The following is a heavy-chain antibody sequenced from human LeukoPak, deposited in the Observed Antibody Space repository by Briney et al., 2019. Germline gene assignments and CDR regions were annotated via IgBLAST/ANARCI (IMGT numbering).Heavy chain of an antibody. J-gene: IGHJ4*02. CDR1: GFTSSAYD. CDR3: VRAAMPYIINGRRFDY. D-gene: IGHD2-2*01. V-gene: IGHV3-13*04. CDR2: SGTVGDT. Sequence: HPGGSLRLSCAASGFTSSAYDMHWVRQITGGGLEWVSTSGTVGDTFYSDSVKGRFTISRENAKNSVRLQMNSLRVEDSAIYFCVRAAMPYIINGRRFDYWGQGTLVTVSS.